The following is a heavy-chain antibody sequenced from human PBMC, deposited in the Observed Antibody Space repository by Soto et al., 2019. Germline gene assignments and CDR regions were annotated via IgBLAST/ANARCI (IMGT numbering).Heavy chain of an antibody. J-gene: IGHJ4*02. CDR2: IIPILGIA. CDR3: ARAIQGERKPFDY. CDR1: GGTFSSYT. Sequence: QVQLVQSGAEVKKPGSSVKVSCKASGGTFSSYTISWVRQAPGQGLEWMGRIIPILGIANYAQKFQGRVTITADKSTSTAYMELSSLRSEDTAVYYCARAIQGERKPFDYWGQGTLVTVSS. V-gene: IGHV1-69*02.